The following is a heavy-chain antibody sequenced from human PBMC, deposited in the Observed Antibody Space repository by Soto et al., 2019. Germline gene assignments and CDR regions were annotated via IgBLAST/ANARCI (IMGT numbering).Heavy chain of an antibody. D-gene: IGHD6-19*01. V-gene: IGHV3-33*01. Sequence: QVQLVESGGGVVQPGRSLRLSCAASGFTFSSYGMHWVRQAPGKGLEWVAVIWYDGSDKYYADSVKGRFTISRDNSKNTLNLQMNSLRAEDTAVYYCARDRYSSGWYDLDYWGQGTLVTVSS. CDR2: IWYDGSDK. J-gene: IGHJ4*02. CDR3: ARDRYSSGWYDLDY. CDR1: GFTFSSYG.